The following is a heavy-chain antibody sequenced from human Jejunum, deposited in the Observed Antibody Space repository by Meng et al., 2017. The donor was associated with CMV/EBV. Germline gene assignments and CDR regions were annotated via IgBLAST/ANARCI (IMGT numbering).Heavy chain of an antibody. CDR2: VSDYNGDT. V-gene: IGHV1-18*01. CDR1: YTVSTYA. D-gene: IGHD4-17*01. J-gene: IGHJ6*02. CDR3: ARIPVTSGSSYGLDV. Sequence: YTVSTYAIAWVRQAPGRGLEWMGWVSDYNGDTNYAHQLHGRVSMTTDTSTTTAYMELRSLRSDDTGVYYCARIPVTSGSSYGLDVWGQGTTVTAP.